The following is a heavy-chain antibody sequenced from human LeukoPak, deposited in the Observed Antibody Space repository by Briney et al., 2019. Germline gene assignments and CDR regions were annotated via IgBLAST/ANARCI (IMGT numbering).Heavy chain of an antibody. D-gene: IGHD4-23*01. V-gene: IGHV3-30*04. CDR3: ARDLVGYGGGFDY. Sequence: GGSLRLSCAGSGFTFSSYSIHWVRQVPGKGLEWVAFISYDGSNKYYADSVKGRFTISRDNSRNTVYLQMNSLRPEDTAVYSCARDLVGYGGGFDYWGQGTLVTVSS. CDR2: ISYDGSNK. J-gene: IGHJ4*02. CDR1: GFTFSSYS.